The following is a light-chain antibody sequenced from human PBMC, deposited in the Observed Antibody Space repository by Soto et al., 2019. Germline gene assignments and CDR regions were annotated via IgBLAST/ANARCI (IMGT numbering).Light chain of an antibody. Sequence: EIVMTQSPATLSVSPGERATLSCRASQSVSSNLAWYHQKPGQAPTLLIYGASTRATGIPARFSGSGSWTEFTLTISSLQSEDFAVYYCQHYDNWPPWTFGQGTKVEIK. CDR3: QHYDNWPPWT. V-gene: IGKV3-15*01. CDR2: GAS. J-gene: IGKJ1*01. CDR1: QSVSSN.